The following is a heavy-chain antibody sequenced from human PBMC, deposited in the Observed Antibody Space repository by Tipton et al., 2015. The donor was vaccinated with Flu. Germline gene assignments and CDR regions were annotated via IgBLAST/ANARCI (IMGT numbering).Heavy chain of an antibody. V-gene: IGHV3-48*03. Sequence: QLVQSGGGLVQPGGSLRLSCAASGFTFSSYEMNWVRQAPGKGLEWVSYISSSGSTIYYADSVKGRFTISRDNAKNSLSLQMNSLRAEDTAVYYCASGDFWSGYYTDYWGQGTLVTVSS. D-gene: IGHD3-3*01. CDR2: ISSSGSTI. CDR1: GFTFSSYE. J-gene: IGHJ4*01. CDR3: ASGDFWSGYYTDY.